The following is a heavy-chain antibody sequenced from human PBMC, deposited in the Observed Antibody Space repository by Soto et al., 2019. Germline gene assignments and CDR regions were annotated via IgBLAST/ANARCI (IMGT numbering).Heavy chain of an antibody. CDR1: GFTFSSYN. CDR3: ARDGSYVQPFDY. V-gene: IGHV3-48*03. CDR2: ISSAGTAV. Sequence: PWGSLRLSCAASGFTFSSYNMNWVRQAPGKGLEWVSYISSAGTAVSYANSVRGRFTISRDNAKNSLYLQMNSPRAEDTAVYYCARDGSYVQPFDYWGQGTLVTVSS. J-gene: IGHJ4*02. D-gene: IGHD1-1*01.